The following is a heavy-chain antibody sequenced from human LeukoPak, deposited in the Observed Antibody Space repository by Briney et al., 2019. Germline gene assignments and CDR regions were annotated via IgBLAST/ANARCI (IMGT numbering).Heavy chain of an antibody. J-gene: IGHJ5*02. D-gene: IGHD2-15*01. Sequence: GASVKVSCKASGYTFTSYYMHWVRQAPGQGLEWMGIINPSGGSTSYAQKFQGRVTMTRDMSTSTVYMELSSLRSEDTAVYYCARDHYPGGAANWFDPWGQGTLVTVSS. V-gene: IGHV1-46*01. CDR2: INPSGGST. CDR1: GYTFTSYY. CDR3: ARDHYPGGAANWFDP.